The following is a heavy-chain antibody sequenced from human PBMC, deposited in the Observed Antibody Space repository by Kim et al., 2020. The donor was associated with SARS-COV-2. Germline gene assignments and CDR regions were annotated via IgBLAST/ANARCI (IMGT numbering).Heavy chain of an antibody. CDR1: GFTFSSYG. Sequence: GGSLRLSCAASGFTFSSYGMHWVRQAPGKGLEWVAVISYDGSNKYYADSVKGRFTISRDNSKNTLYLQMNSLRAEDTAVYYCAKPTYYYGSGSYPIDYWGQGTLVTVSS. J-gene: IGHJ4*02. V-gene: IGHV3-30*18. CDR2: ISYDGSNK. CDR3: AKPTYYYGSGSYPIDY. D-gene: IGHD3-10*01.